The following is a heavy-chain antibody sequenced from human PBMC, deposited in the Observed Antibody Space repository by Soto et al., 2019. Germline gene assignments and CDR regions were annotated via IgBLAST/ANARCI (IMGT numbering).Heavy chain of an antibody. Sequence: XVSLRLSFAASGFSFSSYAMSWVRQAPGKGLEWVSAISGSVGSTYYADSVKGRFTISRDNSKNTLYLQMNSLRAEDTAVYYCAKHLHIPAAASYYYYGMDVCGQRTTVTVSS. CDR2: ISGSVGST. D-gene: IGHD6-13*01. CDR1: GFSFSSYA. J-gene: IGHJ6*02. CDR3: AKHLHIPAAASYYYYGMDV. V-gene: IGHV3-23*01.